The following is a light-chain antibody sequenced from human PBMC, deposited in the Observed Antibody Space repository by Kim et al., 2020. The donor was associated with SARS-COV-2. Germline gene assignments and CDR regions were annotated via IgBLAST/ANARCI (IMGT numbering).Light chain of an antibody. V-gene: IGLV2-14*03. J-gene: IGLJ1*01. CDR3: TSYTIRSTYV. CDR2: EVS. Sequence: GQSITISCTGTSTDVGGYDFVSWYQQYPGKAPKLMIYEVSKWPSGVSNRFSGSKSGNTASLTISGLQAEDEADYYCTSYTIRSTYVFGTGTKVTVL. CDR1: STDVGGYDF.